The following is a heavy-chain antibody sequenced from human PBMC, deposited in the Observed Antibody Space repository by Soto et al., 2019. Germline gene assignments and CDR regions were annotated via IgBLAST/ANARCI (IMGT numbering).Heavy chain of an antibody. Sequence: QVQLVESGGGVVQPGRSLRLSCAASGFTFGGYGMHWVRQAPGRGLEWVALISYDGSIKYYADSVRGRFTISRDNSKNTLYLQMNSLRAEDTAVYYCANSEYSRYKNIDVWGQGTTVTVSS. J-gene: IGHJ6*02. V-gene: IGHV3-30*18. CDR1: GFTFGGYG. D-gene: IGHD5-18*01. CDR3: ANSEYSRYKNIDV. CDR2: ISYDGSIK.